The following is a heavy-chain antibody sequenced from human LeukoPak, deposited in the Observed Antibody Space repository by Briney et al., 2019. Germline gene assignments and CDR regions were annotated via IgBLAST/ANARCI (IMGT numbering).Heavy chain of an antibody. CDR2: IWYDGSNK. CDR3: AKDSPELELTPLFDY. CDR1: GFTFSSYG. V-gene: IGHV3-33*06. J-gene: IGHJ4*02. D-gene: IGHD1-7*01. Sequence: PGRSLRLSCAASGFTFSSYGMHWVRQAPGKGLEWVAVIWYDGSNKYYADSVKGRFTISRDNSKNTLYLQMNSLRAEDTAVYYCAKDSPELELTPLFDYWGQGTLVTVSS.